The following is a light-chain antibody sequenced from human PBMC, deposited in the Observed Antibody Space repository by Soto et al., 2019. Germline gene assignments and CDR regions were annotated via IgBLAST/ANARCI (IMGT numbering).Light chain of an antibody. CDR3: QQYGGSPIT. CDR1: QSVRSRY. J-gene: IGKJ5*01. V-gene: IGKV3-20*01. CDR2: GAS. Sequence: EIVLTQSPGTLSLSPGERATLSCRASQSVRSRYLAWYQQKPGQAPRLLISGASSRATGIPDRFSGSGSGTDFTLTVSRLEPEDFALYYCQQYGGSPITFGQGTRLEIK.